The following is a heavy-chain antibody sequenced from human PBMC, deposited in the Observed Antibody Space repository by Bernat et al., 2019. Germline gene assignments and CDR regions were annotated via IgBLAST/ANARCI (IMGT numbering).Heavy chain of an antibody. V-gene: IGHV3-7*03. D-gene: IGHD2-2*01. CDR3: ARYCSDTSCTDAFDI. CDR2: IQHDGSDE. J-gene: IGHJ3*02. Sequence: EVRLVESGGGLVQPGGSLRLSCAASGLTFSSFWMSWVRQAPGKGLEWVANIQHDGSDEYYVDSVKGRFTISRDNAKNSLYLQMNSLRAEDTAVYYCARYCSDTSCTDAFDIWGQGTMVTVSS. CDR1: GLTFSSFW.